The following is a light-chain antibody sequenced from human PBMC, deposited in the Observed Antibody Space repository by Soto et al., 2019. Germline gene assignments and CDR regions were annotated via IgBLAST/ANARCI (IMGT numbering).Light chain of an antibody. Sequence: QSALTQPASVSGSPGQSITISCTGTSSDVGVYNYVSWYQQHPGKAPKLMIYDVNNRASGVSNRFSGSKSGNTASLTISGLQAEDEADYYCCSYTGSSNLIFGGGTKVTVL. CDR3: CSYTGSSNLI. CDR1: SSDVGVYNY. J-gene: IGLJ2*01. CDR2: DVN. V-gene: IGLV2-14*01.